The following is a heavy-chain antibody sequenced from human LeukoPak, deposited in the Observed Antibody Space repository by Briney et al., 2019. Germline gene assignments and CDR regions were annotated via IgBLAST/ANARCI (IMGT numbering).Heavy chain of an antibody. CDR2: IWYDGSNK. V-gene: IGHV3-33*01. CDR3: ARDNSITGTTENYYYYGMDV. J-gene: IGHJ6*02. CDR1: GFTLSSYG. Sequence: QPGRSLRLSCAASGFTLSSYGMHWVRQAPGKGLEWVAVIWYDGSNKYYADSVKGRFTISRDNSKNTLYLQMNSLRAEDTAVYYCARDNSITGTTENYYYYGMDVWGQGTTVTVSS. D-gene: IGHD1-7*01.